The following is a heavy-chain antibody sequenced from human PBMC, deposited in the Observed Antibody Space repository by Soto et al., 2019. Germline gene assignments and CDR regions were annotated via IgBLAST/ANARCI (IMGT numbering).Heavy chain of an antibody. J-gene: IGHJ1*01. CDR2: IYYTGST. D-gene: IGHD2-15*01. CDR1: GGSVTSGSHQ. Sequence: PSETLSLTCTVSGGSVTSGSHQWSWIRQPPGKGLEWIGYIYYTGSTNYNPSLKSRVTISVDTSKNQFSLKLSSVTAADTAVYYCARDGGYCSGGKCYFHYWGQGTLVTVSS. CDR3: ARDGGYCSGGKCYFHY. V-gene: IGHV4-61*01.